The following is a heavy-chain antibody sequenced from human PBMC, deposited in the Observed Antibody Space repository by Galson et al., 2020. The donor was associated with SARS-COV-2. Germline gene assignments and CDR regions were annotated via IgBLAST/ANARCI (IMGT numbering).Heavy chain of an antibody. CDR1: GGSISSYY. CDR3: ARDTSRYYDSSGYSDY. D-gene: IGHD3-22*01. CDR2: IYTSGST. Sequence: SETLSLTCTVSGGSISSYYWSWIRQPAGKGLEWIGRIYTSGSTNYNPSLKSRVTMSVDTSKNQFSLKLSSVTAADTAVYYCARDTSRYYDSSGYSDYWGQGTLVTVSS. J-gene: IGHJ4*02. V-gene: IGHV4-4*07.